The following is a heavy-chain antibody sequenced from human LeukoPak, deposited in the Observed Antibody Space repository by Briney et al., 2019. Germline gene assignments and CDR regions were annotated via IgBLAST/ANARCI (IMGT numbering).Heavy chain of an antibody. D-gene: IGHD2-21*02. J-gene: IGHJ4*02. CDR3: ARGGDWSLNFDY. CDR2: IYYSGST. V-gene: IGHV4-30-4*08. Sequence: SETLSLTCTVSGGFISSGSYYWSWIRQPPGKGLGWIGYIYYSGSTYYNPSLKSRVTISLDTSKNQFSLKLSSVTAADTAVYYCARGGDWSLNFDYWGQGTLVTVSS. CDR1: GGFISSGSYY.